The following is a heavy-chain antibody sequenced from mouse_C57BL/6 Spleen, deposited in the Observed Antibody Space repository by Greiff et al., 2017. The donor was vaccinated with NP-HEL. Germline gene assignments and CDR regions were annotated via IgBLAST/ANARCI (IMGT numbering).Heavy chain of an antibody. D-gene: IGHD2-2*01. CDR3: AREIYGYDRYFDV. V-gene: IGHV3-1*01. CDR2: ISYSGST. Sequence: DVQLQESGPGMVKPSQSLSLTCTVTGYSITSGYDWHWIRHFPGNKLEWMGYISYSGSTNYNPSLKSRISITHDTSKNHFFLKLNSVTTEDTATYYCAREIYGYDRYFDVWGTGTTVTVSS. CDR1: GYSITSGYD. J-gene: IGHJ1*03.